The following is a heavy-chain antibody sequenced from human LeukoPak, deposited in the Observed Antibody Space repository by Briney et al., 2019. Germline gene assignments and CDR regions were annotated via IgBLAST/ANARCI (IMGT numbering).Heavy chain of an antibody. J-gene: IGHJ6*03. D-gene: IGHD2-15*01. CDR1: GYTFTAYY. CDR2: ISTNTGNP. V-gene: IGHV7-4-1*02. CDR3: ARKSVAATPRDIVYQYSYMDV. Sequence: GASVKVSCKASGYTFTAYYMHWVRQAPGQGLEWVGWISTNTGNPTYAQGFTGRFVFSLDTSVSTAYLQISSLKAEDTAVYYCARKSVAATPRDIVYQYSYMDVWGKGTTVTVSS.